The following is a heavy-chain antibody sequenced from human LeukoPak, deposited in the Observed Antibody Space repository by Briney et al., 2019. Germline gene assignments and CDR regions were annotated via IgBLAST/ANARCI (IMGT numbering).Heavy chain of an antibody. CDR1: GGSISSSSYY. Sequence: SETLSLTCTVSGGSISSSSYYWSWIRQPPGKGLEWIGEINHSGSTIYNPSLKSRVTISVDTSKNQFSLKLSSVTAADTAVYYCARGGYSYGTWWFDPWGQGTLVTVSS. J-gene: IGHJ5*02. D-gene: IGHD5-18*01. CDR3: ARGGYSYGTWWFDP. V-gene: IGHV4-39*07. CDR2: INHSGST.